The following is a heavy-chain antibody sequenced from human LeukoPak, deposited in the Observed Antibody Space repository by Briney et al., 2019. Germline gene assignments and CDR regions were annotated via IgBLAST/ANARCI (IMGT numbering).Heavy chain of an antibody. CDR1: QSTFTTYA. CDR3: AKVATWTYFDS. Sequence: PGGSLRLSCAASQSTFTTYAMSWGRQAPGRGLELFSSIGDSGVPTYYADSVRGRFTSSRDNSQNTLYLQMNSLGADDTAVYYCAKVATWTYFDSWGQGTLVTVSS. CDR2: IGDSGVPT. D-gene: IGHD3/OR15-3a*01. J-gene: IGHJ4*02. V-gene: IGHV3-23*01.